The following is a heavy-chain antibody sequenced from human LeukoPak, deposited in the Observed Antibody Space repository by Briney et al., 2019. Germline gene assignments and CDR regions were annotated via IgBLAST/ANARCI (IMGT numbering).Heavy chain of an antibody. D-gene: IGHD6-6*01. CDR2: ISWNSGSI. V-gene: IGHV3-9*01. J-gene: IGHJ4*02. CDR3: ARDPSNPPYSSPSQPDY. CDR1: GFTFDDYA. Sequence: GGSLRLSCAASGFTFDDYAMHWVRQAPGKGLEWVSGISWNSGSIGYADSVKGRFTISRDNSKNTLYLQMNSLRAEDTAVYYCARDPSNPPYSSPSQPDYWGQGTLVTVSS.